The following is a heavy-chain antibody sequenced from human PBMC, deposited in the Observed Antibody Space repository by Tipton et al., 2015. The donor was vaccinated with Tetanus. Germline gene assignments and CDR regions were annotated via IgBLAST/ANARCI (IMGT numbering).Heavy chain of an antibody. CDR2: IYHSGNT. V-gene: IGHV4-38-2*01. D-gene: IGHD1-26*01. CDR1: GYSISSGYY. J-gene: IGHJ4*02. Sequence: TLSLTCAVSGYSISSGYYWGWIRQPPGKGLEWIGTIYHSGNTYYKPSLKSRVTISVDTSKNQYSLKLTFVTAADTAVYYCARIRTTVGYFDFWGQGTLVTVTS. CDR3: ARIRTTVGYFDF.